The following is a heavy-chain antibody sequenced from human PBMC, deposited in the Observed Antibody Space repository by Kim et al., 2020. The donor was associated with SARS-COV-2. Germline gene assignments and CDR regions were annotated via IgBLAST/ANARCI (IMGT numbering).Heavy chain of an antibody. CDR2: IIPIFGTA. CDR1: GGTFSSYA. J-gene: IGHJ3*02. V-gene: IGHV1-69*13. CDR3: ARLYGLLDAFDI. Sequence: SVKVSCKASGGTFSSYAISWVRQAPGQGLEWMGGIIPIFGTANYAQKFQGRVTITADESTSTAYMELSSLRSEDTAVYYCARLYGLLDAFDIWGQGTMVTVSS. D-gene: IGHD3-16*01.